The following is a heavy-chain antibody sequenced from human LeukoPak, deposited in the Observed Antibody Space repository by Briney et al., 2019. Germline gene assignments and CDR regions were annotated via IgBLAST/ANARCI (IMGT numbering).Heavy chain of an antibody. Sequence: SETLSLTCAVYGGSFSGYYWSWIRQPPGKGLEWIGEINHSGSTNYNPSLKSRVTISVDTSKNQFSLKLSSVTAADTAVYYCARLTIFGVSVLTYYYYYMDVWGKGTTVTVSS. CDR2: INHSGST. V-gene: IGHV4-34*01. J-gene: IGHJ6*03. D-gene: IGHD3-3*01. CDR3: ARLTIFGVSVLTYYYYYMDV. CDR1: GGSFSGYY.